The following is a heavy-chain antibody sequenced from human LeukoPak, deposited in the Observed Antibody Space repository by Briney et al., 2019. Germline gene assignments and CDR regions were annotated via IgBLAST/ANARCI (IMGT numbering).Heavy chain of an antibody. D-gene: IGHD3-22*01. V-gene: IGHV3-7*01. Sequence: GGSLRLYCAASGFTFSSYWMTWVRQAPGKGLEWVANIKQDGSQKFYLDSVKGRFTISRANAKESLFLQMNSLRAEDTAVYYCARHYDRTAYSLDYWGQGTLVTVSS. CDR1: GFTFSSYW. CDR3: ARHYDRTAYSLDY. CDR2: IKQDGSQK. J-gene: IGHJ4*02.